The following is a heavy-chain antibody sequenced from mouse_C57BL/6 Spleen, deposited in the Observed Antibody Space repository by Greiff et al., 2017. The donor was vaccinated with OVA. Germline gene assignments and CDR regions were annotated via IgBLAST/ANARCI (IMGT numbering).Heavy chain of an antibody. CDR3: TSYDGYSYYFDY. Sequence: VQLQQSGAELVRPGASVTLSCKASGYTFTDYEMHWVKQTPVHGLEWIGAIDPETGGTAYNQKFKGKAILTADKSSSTAYMELRSLTSDDSAVYYCTSYDGYSYYFDYWGQGTTLTVSS. CDR2: IDPETGGT. CDR1: GYTFTDYE. V-gene: IGHV1-15*01. D-gene: IGHD2-3*01. J-gene: IGHJ2*01.